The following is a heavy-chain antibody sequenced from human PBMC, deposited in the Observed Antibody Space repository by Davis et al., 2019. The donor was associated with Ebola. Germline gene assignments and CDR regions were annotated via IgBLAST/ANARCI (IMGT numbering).Heavy chain of an antibody. CDR1: GFTFSSYS. Sequence: GESLKISCAASGFTFSSYSMNWVRQAPGKGLEWVSYISSSSSTIYYADSVKGRFTISRDNAKNSLYLQMNSLRDEDTAVYYCARNVGTYYDILTAYYFDYWGQGTLVSVSS. V-gene: IGHV3-48*02. D-gene: IGHD3-9*01. J-gene: IGHJ4*02. CDR2: ISSSSSTI. CDR3: ARNVGTYYDILTAYYFDY.